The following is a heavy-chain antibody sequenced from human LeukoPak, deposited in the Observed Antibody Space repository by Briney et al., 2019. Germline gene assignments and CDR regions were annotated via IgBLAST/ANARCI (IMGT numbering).Heavy chain of an antibody. CDR1: GFTFTNYG. D-gene: IGHD5-18*01. CDR2: IWYDGSNK. Sequence: GGSLRLSCAASGFTFTNYGMHWVRQAPGKGLEWVTVIWYDGSNKYYADSVKGRFTISRENSKNTLYLQMNSLRAEDTAVYFCAKDRQLWSPGYYYMDVWGKGTTVTVSS. CDR3: AKDRQLWSPGYYYMDV. J-gene: IGHJ6*03. V-gene: IGHV3-33*06.